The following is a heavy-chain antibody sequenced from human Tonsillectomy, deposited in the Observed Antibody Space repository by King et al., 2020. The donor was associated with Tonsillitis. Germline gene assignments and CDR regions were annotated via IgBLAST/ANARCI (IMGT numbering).Heavy chain of an antibody. Sequence: VQLQESGPGLVKPSQTLSLTCTVSGDSISSVSSYWSWIRQPAGKGLEWIGRIYTSGSTNYNPSLKSRVTMSVDTSKNQFSLKLSSVTAADTAVYYCARDDPAVSGTAFDYSGPGTLVTVSS. V-gene: IGHV4-61*02. CDR2: IYTSGST. CDR1: GDSISSVSSY. CDR3: ARDDPAVSGTAFDY. J-gene: IGHJ4*02. D-gene: IGHD6-19*01.